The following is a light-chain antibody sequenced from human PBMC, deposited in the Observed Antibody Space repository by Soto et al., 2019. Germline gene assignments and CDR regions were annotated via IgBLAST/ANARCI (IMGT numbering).Light chain of an antibody. V-gene: IGKV1-33*01. Sequence: DIQMTQSPSSLSASVGDRVTITCQARQDISKYLNWYQQKPGKAPKLLICDASNLETGVPSRFSGSGSGTDFTFTISSLQPEDIATYYCQQYDNLPLTFGGGTKVDIK. CDR2: DAS. CDR3: QQYDNLPLT. J-gene: IGKJ4*01. CDR1: QDISKY.